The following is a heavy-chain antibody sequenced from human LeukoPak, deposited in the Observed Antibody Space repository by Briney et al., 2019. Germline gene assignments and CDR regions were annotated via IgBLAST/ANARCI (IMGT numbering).Heavy chain of an antibody. D-gene: IGHD2-2*01. CDR1: GYSISSGYY. CDR3: ARDVWADCSSTSCYPNEKYNWFGS. CDR2: IYHSGST. J-gene: IGHJ5*01. Sequence: ASETLSLTCTVSGYSISSGYYWGWIRQPPGKGLEWIGSIYHSGSTYYNPSLKSRVTISVDTSKNQFSLKLSSVTAADTAVYYCARDVWADCSSTSCYPNEKYNWFGSWGQGTVVTVSS. V-gene: IGHV4-38-2*02.